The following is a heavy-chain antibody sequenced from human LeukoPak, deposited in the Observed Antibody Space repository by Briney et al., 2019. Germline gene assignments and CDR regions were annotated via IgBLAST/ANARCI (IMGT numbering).Heavy chain of an antibody. J-gene: IGHJ6*04. Sequence: GGSLRLSCVVSGFTFSNYAMHWVRQAPGKGLEWVAVISNDGSKRHYADAVKGRLSISRDNSKNALSLQFNSLRGDDTAVYYCAKGDGGSSSWYDFYFYGVDVWGKGTAVTVPS. CDR3: AKGDGGSSSWYDFYFYGVDV. CDR2: ISNDGSKR. CDR1: GFTFSNYA. D-gene: IGHD6-13*01. V-gene: IGHV3-30*18.